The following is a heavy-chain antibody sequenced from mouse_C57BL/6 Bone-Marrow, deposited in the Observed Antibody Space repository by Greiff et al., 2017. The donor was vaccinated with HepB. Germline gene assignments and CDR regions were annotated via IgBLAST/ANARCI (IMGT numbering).Heavy chain of an antibody. D-gene: IGHD1-1*01. J-gene: IGHJ4*01. CDR1: GYTFTSYW. CDR3: ARKGYGSSYVYYAMDY. CDR2: IDPSDSYT. Sequence: QVQLKQPGAELVKPGASVKLSCKASGYTFTSYWMQWVKQRPGQGLEWIGEIDPSDSYTNYNQKFKGKATLTVDTSSSTAYMQLSSLTSEDSAVYYCARKGYGSSYVYYAMDYWGQGTSVTVSS. V-gene: IGHV1-50*01.